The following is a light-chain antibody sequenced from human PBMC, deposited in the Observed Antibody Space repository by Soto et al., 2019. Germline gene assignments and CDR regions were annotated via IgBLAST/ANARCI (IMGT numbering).Light chain of an antibody. V-gene: IGKV3-15*01. CDR2: GAS. J-gene: IGKJ5*01. CDR1: QNFGSSY. CDR3: QQYNKWPQT. Sequence: IVMTQSPATLSVSPWERATLSCRASQNFGSSYLAWYQQKRGQAPRFLIYGASTRATGIPARFSGSGSGTDFTLTISRLQSEDFAVYYCQQYNKWPQTFGQGTRLEIK.